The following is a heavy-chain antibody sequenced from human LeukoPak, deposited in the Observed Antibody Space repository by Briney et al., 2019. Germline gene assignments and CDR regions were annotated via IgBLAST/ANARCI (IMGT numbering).Heavy chain of an antibody. V-gene: IGHV4-59*01. Sequence: SETLSLTCTVSAGSISGFHWSWIRQPPGKGLEWIAYIHYSGRTGYNPSLKSRVTISLDTSKNQFSLKMSSVTAADTAVYYCASGSGWNVAFDFWGQGTMVTVSS. J-gene: IGHJ3*01. D-gene: IGHD6-19*01. CDR1: AGSISGFH. CDR3: ASGSGWNVAFDF. CDR2: IHYSGRT.